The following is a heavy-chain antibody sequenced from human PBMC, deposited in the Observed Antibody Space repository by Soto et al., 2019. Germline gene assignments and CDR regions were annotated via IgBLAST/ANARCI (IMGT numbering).Heavy chain of an antibody. CDR3: ARDSSGSCDY. CDR2: VNGDGSST. Sequence: EVQLVESGGGLVQPGGSLRFSCAASGFTFSNYWMHWVRQAPGEGLVWVSRVNGDGSSTSYADSVKGRFTVSRDSAKSTLYLQMNSLRAEDTAVYYCARDSSGSCDYWGQGTLVTVPS. J-gene: IGHJ4*02. CDR1: GFTFSNYW. V-gene: IGHV3-74*01.